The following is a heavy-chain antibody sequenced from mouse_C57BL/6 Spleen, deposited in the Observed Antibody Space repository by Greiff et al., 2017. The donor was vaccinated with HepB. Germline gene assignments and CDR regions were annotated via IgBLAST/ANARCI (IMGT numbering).Heavy chain of an antibody. CDR1: GFTFSDYG. J-gene: IGHJ3*01. CDR3: ASRGDYGSRGFAD. V-gene: IGHV5-17*01. D-gene: IGHD1-1*01. CDR2: ISSGSSNI. Sequence: EVQLVESGGGLVKPGGSLKLSCAASGFTFSDYGMHWVRQAPEKGLEWVAYISSGSSNIYYADTVKGRFTISRDNAKNTLFMQMTSLRSEDTAMYYCASRGDYGSRGFADWGKGTLVTVSA.